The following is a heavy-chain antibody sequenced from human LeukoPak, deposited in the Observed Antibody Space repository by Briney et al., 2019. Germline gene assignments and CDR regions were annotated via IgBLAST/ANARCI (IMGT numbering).Heavy chain of an antibody. CDR1: GGSFSGYY. V-gene: IGHV4-34*01. J-gene: IGHJ4*02. Sequence: KPSETLSLTCAVYGGSFSGYYWSWIRQPPGKGLEWIGEINHSGSTNYNPSLKSRVTISVDTSKNQFSLKLSSVTAADTAVYYCARGRGYSYGENFGYWGQGTLVTVSS. CDR2: INHSGST. CDR3: ARGRGYSYGENFGY. D-gene: IGHD5-18*01.